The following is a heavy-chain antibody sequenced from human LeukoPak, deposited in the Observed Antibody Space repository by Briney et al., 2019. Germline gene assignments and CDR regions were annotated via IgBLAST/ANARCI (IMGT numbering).Heavy chain of an antibody. Sequence: GGSLRLSCAASGFTFSSYEMNWVRQAPGKGLEWVSYISSSGSTIYYADSVKGRFTISRDNAKNSLYLQMNSLRAEDTAVYYCARGVPAYDSSGSVFDYWGQGTLVTVSS. V-gene: IGHV3-48*03. CDR2: ISSSGSTI. J-gene: IGHJ4*02. D-gene: IGHD3-22*01. CDR3: ARGVPAYDSSGSVFDY. CDR1: GFTFSSYE.